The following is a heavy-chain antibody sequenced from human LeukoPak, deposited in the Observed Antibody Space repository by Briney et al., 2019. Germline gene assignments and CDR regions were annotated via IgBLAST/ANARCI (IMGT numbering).Heavy chain of an antibody. V-gene: IGHV4-31*03. Sequence: SETLSLTCTVSGGSISSGGHYWSWIRQHPGKGLDWIGYIYYSGSTYHNPSLKSRVSISVDTSKNQFSLKLNSVTAADTALYYCARTNYGSGSCYNIWGQGTLVSVSS. J-gene: IGHJ4*02. CDR2: IYYSGST. CDR1: GGSISSGGHY. CDR3: ARTNYGSGSCYNI. D-gene: IGHD3-10*01.